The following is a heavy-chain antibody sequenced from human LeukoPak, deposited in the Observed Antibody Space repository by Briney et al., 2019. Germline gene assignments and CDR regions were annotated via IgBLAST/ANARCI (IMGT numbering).Heavy chain of an antibody. J-gene: IGHJ4*02. V-gene: IGHV3-23*01. CDR2: ISGSGGST. CDR1: GFTFSSYA. D-gene: IGHD3-10*01. Sequence: PGGSLRLSCAASGFTFSSYAMSWVRQAPGKGLEWVSAISGSGGSTYYADSVKGRFTISRDNSKNTLYLQMNSLRAEDTAVYYCAKVGGGGRYGSGSWADYWGQGTLVTVSS. CDR3: AKVGGGGRYGSGSWADY.